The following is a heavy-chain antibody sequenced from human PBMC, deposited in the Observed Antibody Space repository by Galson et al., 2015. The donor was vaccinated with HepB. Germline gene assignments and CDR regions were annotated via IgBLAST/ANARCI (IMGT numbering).Heavy chain of an antibody. D-gene: IGHD4-17*01. CDR2: IWFDGSKD. V-gene: IGHV3-33*01. CDR3: ARYYGYYRAFDS. Sequence: SLRLSCAASGSAFSSHGMHWVRQAPGKGLEWVALIWFDGSKDYYADSVKGRFTISRDNSNNMLYLQMNNLRVDDTAVYYCARYYGYYRAFDSWGQGTLVTVSS. CDR1: GSAFSSHG. J-gene: IGHJ4*02.